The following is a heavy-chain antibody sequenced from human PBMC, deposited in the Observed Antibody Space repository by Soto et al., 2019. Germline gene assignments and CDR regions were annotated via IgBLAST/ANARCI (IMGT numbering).Heavy chain of an antibody. CDR2: IRSKAYGGTT. J-gene: IGHJ6*02. CDR1: GFTFGDYT. V-gene: IGHV3-49*03. D-gene: IGHD7-27*01. CDR3: TSVQLGMRYYYGMDV. Sequence: GGSLRLSCTASGFTFGDYTMSWFRQAPGKGLEWVGFIRSKAYGGTTEYAASVKGRFTISRDDSKSIAHLQMNSLKTEDTAVYYCTSVQLGMRYYYGMDVWDQGTTVTVSS.